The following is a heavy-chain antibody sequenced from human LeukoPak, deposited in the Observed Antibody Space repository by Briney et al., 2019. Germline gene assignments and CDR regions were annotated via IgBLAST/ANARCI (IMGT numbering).Heavy chain of an antibody. Sequence: GGSLRLSCEAPRFTFSSYWMSWVRQAPGKGLEWVANIKQDGSEKYYGDSVKGRFTISRDNAKNSLYLQMNSLRAEDTAVYYCRVLRYFDWIYFDYWSQGTLVTVSS. D-gene: IGHD3-9*01. CDR1: RFTFSSYW. J-gene: IGHJ4*02. CDR2: IKQDGSEK. V-gene: IGHV3-7*01. CDR3: RVLRYFDWIYFDY.